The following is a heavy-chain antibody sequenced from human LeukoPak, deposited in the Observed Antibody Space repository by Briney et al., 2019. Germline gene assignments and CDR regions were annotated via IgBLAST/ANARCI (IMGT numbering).Heavy chain of an antibody. CDR2: IYYSGST. CDR3: ARFGPRVGGYCSSTSCAANFDY. CDR1: GGSISSSSYY. D-gene: IGHD2-2*01. J-gene: IGHJ4*02. V-gene: IGHV4-39*07. Sequence: SETLSLTCTVSGGSISSSSYYWGWIRQPPGKGLEWIGSIYYSGSTYYNPSLKSRVTISVDTSKSQFSLKLSSVTAADTAVYYCARFGPRVGGYCSSTSCAANFDYWGQGTLVTVSS.